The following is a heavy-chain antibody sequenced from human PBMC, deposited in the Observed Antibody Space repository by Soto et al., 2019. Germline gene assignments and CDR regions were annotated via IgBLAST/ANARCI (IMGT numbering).Heavy chain of an antibody. CDR2: ISYDGSNK. V-gene: IGHV3-30*18. Sequence: GGSLRLSCAASGFTFSSYGMHWVRQAPGKGLEWVAVISYDGSNKYYADSVKGRFTISRDNSKNTLYLQMNSLRAEDTAVYYCAKVYADSGWYLFDPWGQGTLVTVSS. CDR3: AKVYADSGWYLFDP. J-gene: IGHJ5*02. CDR1: GFTFSSYG. D-gene: IGHD6-19*01.